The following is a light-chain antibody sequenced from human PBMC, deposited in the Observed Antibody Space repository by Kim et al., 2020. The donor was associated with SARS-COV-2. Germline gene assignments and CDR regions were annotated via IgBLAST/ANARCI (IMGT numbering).Light chain of an antibody. J-gene: IGLJ1*01. Sequence: SSVLTQREEGEGKRGGTGGRTGPGDKLGDRYTSWYQQKPGRSPVLLIYQDTERPSGIPERFSGSKSRNTASLTISGTQAMDEADYYCQAWDITTGIFGSG. V-gene: IGLV3-1*01. CDR1: KLGDRY. CDR2: QDT. CDR3: QAWDITTGI.